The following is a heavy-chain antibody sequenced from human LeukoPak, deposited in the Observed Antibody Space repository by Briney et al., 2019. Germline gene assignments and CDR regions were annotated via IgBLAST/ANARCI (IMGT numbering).Heavy chain of an antibody. D-gene: IGHD6-19*01. Sequence: PGGSLRLSCAASGFTFSSYSMNWVRQAPGKGLEWVSYISSSSSNIYYADSVKGRFTISRDNAKNSLYLQMNSLRAEDTAVYYCAKVGSGYSSGWFSEYFQHWGQGTLVTVSS. CDR1: GFTFSSYS. V-gene: IGHV3-48*01. J-gene: IGHJ1*01. CDR3: AKVGSGYSSGWFSEYFQH. CDR2: ISSSSSNI.